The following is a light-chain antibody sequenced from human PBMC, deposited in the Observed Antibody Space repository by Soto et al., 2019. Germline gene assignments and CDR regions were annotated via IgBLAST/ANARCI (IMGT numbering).Light chain of an antibody. CDR2: GAS. J-gene: IGKJ1*01. CDR3: QQYNSWLWT. CDR1: QSVSSK. V-gene: IGKV3-15*01. Sequence: EIVITQSPATPSVSPGEGATLSCRASQSVSSKLAWYQQKPGQAPRLLIYGASTRATGIPARFSGSGSGTEFTLIISSLQSEDSAVYYCQQYNSWLWTFGQGTRWIS.